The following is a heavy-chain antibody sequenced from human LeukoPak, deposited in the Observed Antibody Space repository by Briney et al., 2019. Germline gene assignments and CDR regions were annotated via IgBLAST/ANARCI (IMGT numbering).Heavy chain of an antibody. CDR2: IYYSGST. Sequence: SETLSLTCTVSGGSISSSSYYWGWGRQPPGRGLEWIGSIYYSGSTYYNPSLKSRVTISVDTSKNQFSLKLSSVPAADTALYYCARDILQDYYYYMDVWGKGATVTVSS. V-gene: IGHV4-39*07. CDR3: ARDILQDYYYYMDV. CDR1: GGSISSSSYY. D-gene: IGHD2-2*02. J-gene: IGHJ6*03.